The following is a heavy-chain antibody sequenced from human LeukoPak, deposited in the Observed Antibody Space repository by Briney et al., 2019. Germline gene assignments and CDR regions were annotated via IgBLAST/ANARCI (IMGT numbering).Heavy chain of an antibody. V-gene: IGHV3-11*04. D-gene: IGHD3-10*01. CDR3: ARILSFGDNTDY. CDR2: ISSGSGTI. CDR1: GFTFSDYY. Sequence: GGSLRLSCAASGFTFSDYYMSWVRQAPGKGLEWVSYISSGSGTIYYADSVKGRFTISRDNAKNSLYLHMNSLRAEDTAVYYCARILSFGDNTDYWGQGTLVTVSS. J-gene: IGHJ4*02.